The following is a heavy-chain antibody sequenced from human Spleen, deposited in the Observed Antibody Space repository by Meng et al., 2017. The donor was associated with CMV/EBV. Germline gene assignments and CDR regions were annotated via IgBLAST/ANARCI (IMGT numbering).Heavy chain of an antibody. CDR1: GYIFSTYW. V-gene: IGHV5-51*01. CDR2: MYPGDSNT. CDR3: ARFPGSVATIGRRYYGMDV. Sequence: GESLKISCKGSGYIFSTYWIGWVRQMPGKGLEWMGIMYPGDSNTKYSPSFQGQVTISADKSINTAYLQWSSLKASDTAMYYCARFPGSVATIGRRYYGMDVWGQGTTVTVSS. D-gene: IGHD5-12*01. J-gene: IGHJ6*02.